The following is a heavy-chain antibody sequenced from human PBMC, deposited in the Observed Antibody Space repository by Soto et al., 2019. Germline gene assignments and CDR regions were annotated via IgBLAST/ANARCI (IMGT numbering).Heavy chain of an antibody. J-gene: IGHJ6*02. Sequence: QVQLVQSGVEVKKPGASVKVSCKASCYTFISNGISWVRQAPGQGLEWMGWISGKNGNTNYAQTLQGSVTLTTATSTSTAYMELRSLRSDDTAMDYCAIVLSSIVGVPDYGRDVWGQGTTVSVSS. CDR2: ISGKNGNT. D-gene: IGHD2-2*01. V-gene: IGHV1-18*04. CDR1: CYTFISNG. CDR3: AIVLSSIVGVPDYGRDV.